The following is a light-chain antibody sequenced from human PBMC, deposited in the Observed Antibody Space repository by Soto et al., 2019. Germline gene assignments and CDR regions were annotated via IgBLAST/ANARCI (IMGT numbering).Light chain of an antibody. CDR2: DAS. Sequence: EIVLTQSPATLSLSPGERATLSCRASQSVSSFLAWYQQKLGQAPRLLIFDASNRATGIPARFNGSGSGTDFTLTISRLEPEDFAVYYCQQYGSSPLTFGQGTRLEIK. V-gene: IGKV3-20*01. CDR3: QQYGSSPLT. CDR1: QSVSSF. J-gene: IGKJ5*01.